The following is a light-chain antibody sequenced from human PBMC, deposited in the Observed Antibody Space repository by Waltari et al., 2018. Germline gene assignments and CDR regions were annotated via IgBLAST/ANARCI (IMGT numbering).Light chain of an antibody. V-gene: IGKV3-20*01. Sequence: EMVLTQSPGTLSLSPGERATLSCRASQTLTANYLGWYQQKPGQPPRLLIHAASRRATGIPDRFSGSGSGTDFTLTITRLEPEDFAVFYCQHFGSSRWTFGQGTKVEIK. J-gene: IGKJ1*01. CDR1: QTLTANY. CDR2: AAS. CDR3: QHFGSSRWT.